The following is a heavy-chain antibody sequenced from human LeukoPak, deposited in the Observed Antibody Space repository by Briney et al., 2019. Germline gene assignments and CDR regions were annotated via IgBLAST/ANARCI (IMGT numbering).Heavy chain of an antibody. Sequence: SQTPSLTCAISGDSVSSNSAAWNWIRQSPSRGLEWLGRTYYRSRWYNEYAVSVKSRITINPDTSKNQFSLQLNSVTPEDTAVYYCARGGYYYGSGSTTLDYWGQGTLVTVSS. CDR3: ARGGYYYGSGSTTLDY. CDR1: GDSVSSNSAA. CDR2: TYYRSRWYN. J-gene: IGHJ4*02. V-gene: IGHV6-1*01. D-gene: IGHD3-10*01.